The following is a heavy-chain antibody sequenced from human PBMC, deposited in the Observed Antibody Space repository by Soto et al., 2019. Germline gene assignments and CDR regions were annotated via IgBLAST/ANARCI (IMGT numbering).Heavy chain of an antibody. J-gene: IGHJ4*02. V-gene: IGHV3-23*01. Sequence: GSLGVCCAASGVTVSSYALTGVRQSPGKGLEWVSSISSTGSKTYYADSIEGRFTISRDNSKNTVFLQMNSLRPDDMAFYFCAREPKPFMTGYYDLWGQGTLVTVSS. CDR3: AREPKPFMTGYYDL. CDR1: GVTVSSYA. CDR2: ISSTGSKT. D-gene: IGHD3-9*01.